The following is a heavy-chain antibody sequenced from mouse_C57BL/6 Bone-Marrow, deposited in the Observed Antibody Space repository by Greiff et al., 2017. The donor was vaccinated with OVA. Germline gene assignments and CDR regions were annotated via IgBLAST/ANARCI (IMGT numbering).Heavy chain of an antibody. CDR2: FHPYNDDT. J-gene: IGHJ2*01. D-gene: IGHD1-1*01. V-gene: IGHV1-47*01. Sequence: QVHVKQSGAELVKPGASVKMSCKASGYTFTTYPIEWMKQNHGKSLEWIGNFHPYNDDTKYNEKFKGKATLTVEKSYSTVYLELSRLTSDDSAVYYCARGDYGSSYDYWGQGTTLTVSS. CDR3: ARGDYGSSYDY. CDR1: GYTFTTYP.